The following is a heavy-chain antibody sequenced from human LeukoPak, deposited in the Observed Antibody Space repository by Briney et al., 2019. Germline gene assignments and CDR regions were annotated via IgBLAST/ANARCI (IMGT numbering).Heavy chain of an antibody. CDR1: GFTFSSYG. CDR2: ISYDGSKK. CDR3: ARDLKTAMDYFDY. D-gene: IGHD2-2*01. Sequence: GGSLRLSCAASGFTFSSYGMHWVRQAPGKGLEWVAIISYDGSKKYYADSVKGRFTISRDNSKNILFLQMNSLRPEGAAVYYCARDLKTAMDYFDYWGQGALVTVSS. J-gene: IGHJ4*02. V-gene: IGHV3-30*19.